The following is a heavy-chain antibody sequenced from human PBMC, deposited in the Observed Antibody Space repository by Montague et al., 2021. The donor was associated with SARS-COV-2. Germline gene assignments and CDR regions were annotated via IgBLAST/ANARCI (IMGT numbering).Heavy chain of an antibody. J-gene: IGHJ4*02. D-gene: IGHD3-10*01. CDR3: ARGYGPHF. CDR2: IKSDASEK. CDR1: GFTFSTGW. V-gene: IGHV3-7*01. Sequence: SLRLSCAASGFTFSTGWMSWARQAPGKGLEWVANIKSDASEKNYVDSVKGRFTISRDNAKNSIYLQMNSLRAEDTAVYYCARGYGPHFWGQGTLVTVSS.